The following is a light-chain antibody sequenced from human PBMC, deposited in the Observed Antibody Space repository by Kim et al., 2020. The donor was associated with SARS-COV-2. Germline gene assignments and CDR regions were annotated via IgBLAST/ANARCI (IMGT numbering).Light chain of an antibody. CDR1: QTVDSNF. J-gene: IGKJ3*01. V-gene: IGKV3-20*01. CDR3: QHYGNSLFT. CDR2: GAY. Sequence: SPGETATLSCRASQTVDSNFLAWYQQKPGQAPRLLIYGAYSRAIGSPDRFSGSGSATDFTLTISRLEPEDFAVYYCQHYGNSLFTFGPGTKVDIK.